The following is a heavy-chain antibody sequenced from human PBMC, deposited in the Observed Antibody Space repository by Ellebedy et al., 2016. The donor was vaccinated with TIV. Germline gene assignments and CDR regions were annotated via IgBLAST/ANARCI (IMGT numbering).Heavy chain of an antibody. Sequence: GESLKISCAASGFIFRNYAMMWVRQAPGKGLEWVSSITESGGNTYYADSVKGRFTISRDNSKDTLSLQMNSLRAEDTAIYFCARDPVGVGPAFDVWGQGTMVTVSS. CDR1: GFIFRNYA. J-gene: IGHJ3*01. CDR3: ARDPVGVGPAFDV. CDR2: ITESGGNT. D-gene: IGHD4-23*01. V-gene: IGHV3-23*01.